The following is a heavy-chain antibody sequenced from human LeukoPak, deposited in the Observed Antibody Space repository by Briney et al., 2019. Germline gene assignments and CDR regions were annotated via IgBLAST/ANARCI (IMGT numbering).Heavy chain of an antibody. V-gene: IGHV1-2*02. Sequence: ASVKVSCKASGYTFTGYYMHWVRQAPGQGLEWMGWINPNSGGTNYAQKFQGRVTMTRDTSISTAYMELSRLRSDDTAVYYCARVPRDKYSSSWAIDYWGQGTLVTVSS. CDR3: ARVPRDKYSSSWAIDY. CDR1: GYTFTGYY. CDR2: INPNSGGT. D-gene: IGHD6-13*01. J-gene: IGHJ4*02.